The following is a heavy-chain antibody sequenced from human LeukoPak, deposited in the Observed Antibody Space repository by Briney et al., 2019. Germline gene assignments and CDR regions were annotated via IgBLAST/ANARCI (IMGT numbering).Heavy chain of an antibody. CDR3: AELGITMIGGV. D-gene: IGHD3-10*02. Sequence: GGSLRLSCAASGFTLSNYNMNRVRQAPGKGLEWVSSISSSSSYIYYADSVKGRFTISRDNAKNSLYLQMNSLRAEDTAVYYCAELGITMIGGVGGKGTTVTISS. CDR1: GFTLSNYN. V-gene: IGHV3-21*01. J-gene: IGHJ6*04. CDR2: ISSSSSYI.